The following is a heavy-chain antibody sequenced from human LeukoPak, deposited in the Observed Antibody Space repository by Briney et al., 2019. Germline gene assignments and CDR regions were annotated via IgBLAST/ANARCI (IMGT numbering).Heavy chain of an antibody. V-gene: IGHV1-18*01. J-gene: IGHJ4*02. CDR3: ARAVIAGTLSLGDFDY. CDR1: GSTFTSYG. D-gene: IGHD6-13*01. CDR2: ISAYNGNT. Sequence: GASVKVSCKASGSTFTSYGISWVRQAPGQGLEWKGWISAYNGNTNYAQKLQGRVTMTTDTSTSTAYMELRSLRSDDTAVYYCARAVIAGTLSLGDFDYWGQGTLVTVSS.